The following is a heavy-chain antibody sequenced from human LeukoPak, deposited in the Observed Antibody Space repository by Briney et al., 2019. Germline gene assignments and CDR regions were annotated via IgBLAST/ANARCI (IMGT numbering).Heavy chain of an antibody. Sequence: ASVKVSCKASGYIFTSQYMYWVRQAPGQGLEWMGIIDPSTGRTCYAEKFQDRVTMTRDTSTSTFYMELSSLRSEDSAVYYCARGWNYDSSGYYYLAYWGQGTLVIVSS. J-gene: IGHJ4*02. CDR3: ARGWNYDSSGYYYLAY. V-gene: IGHV1-46*01. D-gene: IGHD3-22*01. CDR1: GYIFTSQY. CDR2: IDPSTGRT.